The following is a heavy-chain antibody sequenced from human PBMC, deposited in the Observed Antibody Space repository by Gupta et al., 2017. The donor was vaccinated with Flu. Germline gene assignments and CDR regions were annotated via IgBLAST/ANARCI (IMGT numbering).Heavy chain of an antibody. Sequence: QVQLVQSGAEVKKPGASVKVSCKASGYTFTSYGISWVRQAPGQGLEWMGWISAYNGNTNYAQKLQGRVTMTTDTSTSTAYMELRSLRSDDTAVYYXAXDHRTRXALYDSSGYYLDYWGQGTLVTVSS. CDR2: ISAYNGNT. CDR1: GYTFTSYG. J-gene: IGHJ4*02. CDR3: AXDHRTRXALYDSSGYYLDY. D-gene: IGHD3-22*01. V-gene: IGHV1-18*01.